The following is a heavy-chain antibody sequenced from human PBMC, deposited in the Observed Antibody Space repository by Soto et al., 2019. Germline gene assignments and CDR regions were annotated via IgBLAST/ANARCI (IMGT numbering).Heavy chain of an antibody. V-gene: IGHV1-69*06. CDR3: ARMSVYCSSTSCLSYYGMDV. CDR1: GGTFSSYA. D-gene: IGHD2-2*01. Sequence: QVQLVQSGAEVKKPGSSVKVSCKASGGTFSSYAISWVRQAPGQGLEWMGGIIPIFGTANYAQKFQGRVTVTADKSTGTAYMGLGSLRSEDTAVYYCARMSVYCSSTSCLSYYGMDVWGQGTTVTVSS. CDR2: IIPIFGTA. J-gene: IGHJ6*02.